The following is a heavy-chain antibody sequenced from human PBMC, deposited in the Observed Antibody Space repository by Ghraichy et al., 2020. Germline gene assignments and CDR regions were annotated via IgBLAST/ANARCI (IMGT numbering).Heavy chain of an antibody. J-gene: IGHJ4*02. CDR2: ISHTVVTT. Sequence: GESLNISCAASGFTFSNFAMGWVRQAPGKGLEWVSTISHTVVTTYYADSVKGRFTISRDNSKNTLYLQLNSLRAEDTAVYYCGKEGGPHSSGGYFDYWGQGTLVTVSS. CDR1: GFTFSNFA. CDR3: GKEGGPHSSGGYFDY. D-gene: IGHD6-19*01. V-gene: IGHV3-23*01.